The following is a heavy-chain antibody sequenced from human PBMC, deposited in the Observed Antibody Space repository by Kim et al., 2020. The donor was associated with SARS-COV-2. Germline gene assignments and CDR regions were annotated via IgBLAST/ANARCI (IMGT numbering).Heavy chain of an antibody. V-gene: IGHV3-23*01. Sequence: GGSLRLSCAASGFTFSSYAMSWVRQAPGKGLEWVSAISGGGGSTYYADSVKGRFTISRDNSKNTLYLQMNSLRAEDTAVYYCVKESGSGRAYYGMDVWGQGTTVTVSS. D-gene: IGHD3-10*01. CDR2: ISGGGGST. CDR3: VKESGSGRAYYGMDV. CDR1: GFTFSSYA. J-gene: IGHJ6*02.